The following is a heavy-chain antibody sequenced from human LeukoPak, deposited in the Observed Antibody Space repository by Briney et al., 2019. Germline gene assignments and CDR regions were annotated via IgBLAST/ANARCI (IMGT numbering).Heavy chain of an antibody. CDR2: IYTSGST. V-gene: IGHV4-4*09. Sequence: SETLSLTCTVSGGSISSYYWSWIRQPPGKGLEWIGYIYTSGSTNYNPSLKSRVTISVDTSKNQFSSKLSSVTAADTAVYYCARQGRDYGMDVWGQGTTVTVSS. CDR3: ARQGRDYGMDV. J-gene: IGHJ6*02. CDR1: GGSISSYY.